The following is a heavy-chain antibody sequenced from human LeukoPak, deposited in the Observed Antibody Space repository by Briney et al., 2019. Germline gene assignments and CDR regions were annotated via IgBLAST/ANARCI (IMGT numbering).Heavy chain of an antibody. CDR3: AKDLVSTIGDFDY. Sequence: GASVKVSCKAFGYTFTGKYVHWVRQAPGQGLEWMGWINPNSGATNYAQKFQDRVTMTRDTSITTAYMELSRLRSDDTAVYYCAKDLVSTIGDFDYWGQGTLVTVSS. CDR2: INPNSGAT. J-gene: IGHJ4*02. CDR1: GYTFTGKY. V-gene: IGHV1-2*02. D-gene: IGHD5/OR15-5a*01.